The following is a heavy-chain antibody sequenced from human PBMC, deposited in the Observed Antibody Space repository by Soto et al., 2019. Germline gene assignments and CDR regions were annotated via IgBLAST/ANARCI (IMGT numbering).Heavy chain of an antibody. V-gene: IGHV1-18*01. Sequence: QVQVVQSGDEVKKPGASVKVSCKASGYTFTNYGFSWVRQAPGQGLEWMGWISGYNGNTKYAEKFQGRVPXTXTXSXDTAHIELSRLRSDDTAVYYCASEGQAPYYYYGMDFWGQGTPVTVSS. J-gene: IGHJ6*02. CDR1: GYTFTNYG. CDR3: ASEGQAPYYYYGMDF. CDR2: ISGYNGNT.